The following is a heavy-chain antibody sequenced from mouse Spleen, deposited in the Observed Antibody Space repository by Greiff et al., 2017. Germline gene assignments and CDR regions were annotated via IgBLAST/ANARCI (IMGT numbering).Heavy chain of an antibody. CDR2: ISSGGSYT. CDR3: ARGDEEVYFDY. J-gene: IGHJ2*01. Sequence: DVMLVESGGGLVKPGGSLKLSCAASGFTFSSYAMSWVRQTPEKRLEWVATISSGGSYTYYPDSVKGRFTISRDNAKNTLYLQMSSLRSEDTAMYYCARGDEEVYFDYWGQGTTLTVSS. CDR1: GFTFSSYA. V-gene: IGHV5-9-1*01.